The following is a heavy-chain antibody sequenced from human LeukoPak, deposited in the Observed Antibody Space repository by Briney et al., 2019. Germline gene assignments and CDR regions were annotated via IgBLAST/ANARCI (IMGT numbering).Heavy chain of an antibody. Sequence: GGSLRLSCVASGFTFSTYTMNWVRQAPGKGLEWVSSISSRSTYIYYAGSVKGRFTISRDNAKNSLYLQMKSLRAEDTAVYYCARAPPYCGGDCSDWYFDLWGRGTLATVSS. D-gene: IGHD2-21*02. CDR1: GFTFSTYT. CDR3: ARAPPYCGGDCSDWYFDL. CDR2: ISSRSTYI. J-gene: IGHJ2*01. V-gene: IGHV3-21*01.